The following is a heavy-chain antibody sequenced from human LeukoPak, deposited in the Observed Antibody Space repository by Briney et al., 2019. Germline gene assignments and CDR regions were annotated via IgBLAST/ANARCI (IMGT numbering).Heavy chain of an antibody. V-gene: IGHV3-33*01. CDR2: LWSDGSNK. CDR1: GFTFSSYR. Sequence: GRSLRLSCAASGFTFSSYRMHWVRQAPGKGLEWVAVLWSDGSNKYYADSVKGRFTISRDNSKNTLYLQMNSLRAEDTAVFYCARDNFGFDYWGQGTLVTVSS. J-gene: IGHJ4*02. D-gene: IGHD1-20*01. CDR3: ARDNFGFDY.